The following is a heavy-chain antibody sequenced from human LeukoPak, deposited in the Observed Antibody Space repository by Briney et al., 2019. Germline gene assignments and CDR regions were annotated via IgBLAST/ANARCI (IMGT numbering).Heavy chain of an antibody. CDR1: GFTFSLYS. D-gene: IGHD6-13*01. Sequence: PGRSLRLSRAASGFTFSLYSIHWVRQAPGKGLEGVAFIRYDVSNKYYADSVKGRFTISRDNSKNTLYLQMNSLRAEDTAVYYCAKDRQRVAAAGTEPLDYWGQGTLVTVSS. J-gene: IGHJ4*02. CDR3: AKDRQRVAAAGTEPLDY. CDR2: IRYDVSNK. V-gene: IGHV3-30*02.